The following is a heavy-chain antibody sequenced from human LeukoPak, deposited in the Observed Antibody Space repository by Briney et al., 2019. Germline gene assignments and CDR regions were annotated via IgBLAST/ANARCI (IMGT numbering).Heavy chain of an antibody. CDR2: ISYDGSNK. J-gene: IGHJ4*02. V-gene: IGHV3-30*18. D-gene: IGHD3-10*01. CDR1: GFTFSSYG. CDR3: AKDLTMVRGVIGY. Sequence: QPGGSLRLSCAASGFTFSSYGMHWVRQAPGKGLEWVAVISYDGSNKYYADSVKGRFTISRDNSKNTLYLQMNSLRAEDTAVYYCAKDLTMVRGVIGYWGQGTLVTVSS.